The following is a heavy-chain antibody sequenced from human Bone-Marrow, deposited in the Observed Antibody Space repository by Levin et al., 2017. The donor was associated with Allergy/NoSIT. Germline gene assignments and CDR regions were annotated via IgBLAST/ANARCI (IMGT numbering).Heavy chain of an antibody. V-gene: IGHV3-15*01. J-gene: IGHJ4*02. CDR1: GLKFSDAW. CDR3: AHDGSGYYHLKS. Sequence: GGSLRLSCAVSGLKFSDAWMTWVRQAPGRGLEWVGRIKSRASGGTIDDAAPVKGRFIISRDDSKNTLYLHMNSLKTEDTAVYFCAHDGSGYYHLKSWGQGTLVTVSS. CDR2: IKSRASGGTI. D-gene: IGHD3-22*01.